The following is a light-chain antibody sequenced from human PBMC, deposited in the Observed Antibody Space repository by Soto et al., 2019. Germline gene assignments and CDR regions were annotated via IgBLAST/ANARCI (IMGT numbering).Light chain of an antibody. CDR1: SSDVGGYNY. J-gene: IGLJ3*02. Sequence: QSALTQPASVSGSPGQSITISCTGTSSDVGGYNYVSWYQQHPGKAPKLMIYEVSNRPSGVSNRFSGSKSGNTASLTISGLQAEDEADYYCSSYTSRNNWVFGGGTKLTVL. CDR2: EVS. CDR3: SSYTSRNNWV. V-gene: IGLV2-14*01.